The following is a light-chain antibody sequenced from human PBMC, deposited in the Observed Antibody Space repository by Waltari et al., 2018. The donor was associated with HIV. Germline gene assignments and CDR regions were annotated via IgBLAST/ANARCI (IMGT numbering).Light chain of an antibody. CDR1: SSDVGCYNY. Sequence: QSALTQPASVSGSPGQSITISCTGPSSDVGCYNYVSWYQQHPGKAPKFMIYEVRNRPSGVSNRFSGSKSGNTASLTISGLQAEDEAYYYCSSYSSSDTHVVFGGGTKLTVL. V-gene: IGLV2-14*01. CDR3: SSYSSSDTHVV. J-gene: IGLJ2*01. CDR2: EVR.